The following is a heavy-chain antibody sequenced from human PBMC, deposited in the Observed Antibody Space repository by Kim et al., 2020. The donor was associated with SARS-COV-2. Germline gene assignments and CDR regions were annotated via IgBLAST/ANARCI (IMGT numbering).Heavy chain of an antibody. Sequence: ASVKVSCKASGYTFSSYYMHWVRQAPGQGLEWMGIINPSGGSTSYAQKFQGRVTMTRDTSTSTVYMELSSLRSEDTAVYYCARDSSSGWLDYWGQGTLVTVSS. D-gene: IGHD6-19*01. CDR2: INPSGGST. CDR1: GYTFSSYY. V-gene: IGHV1-46*01. CDR3: ARDSSSGWLDY. J-gene: IGHJ4*02.